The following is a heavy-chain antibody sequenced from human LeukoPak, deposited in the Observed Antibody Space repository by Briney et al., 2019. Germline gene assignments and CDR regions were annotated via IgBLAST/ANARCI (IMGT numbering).Heavy chain of an antibody. CDR1: GFTFSYHV. CDR3: ARRVGGTPDY. D-gene: IGHD1-26*01. Sequence: GGSLRLSCTASGFTFSYHVMTWLGQAPGKGLEWVSAIGGDGRGTDYADSVKGRFTISRDNSKNTLYLEMNSLRADDTARYYCARRVGGTPDYWGPGTLVTVSS. V-gene: IGHV3-23*01. CDR2: IGGDGRGT. J-gene: IGHJ4*02.